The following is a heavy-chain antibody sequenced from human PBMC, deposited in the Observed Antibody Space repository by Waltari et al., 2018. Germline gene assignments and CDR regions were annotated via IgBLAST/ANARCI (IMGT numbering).Heavy chain of an antibody. Sequence: VQLLESGGGLVQPGGSLRLSCAASGFTFSSYAMSWVRQALGKGLEGVSAISGSGGSTYYADSVKGRFTISRDKSKNTLYLQMNSLRAEDTAVYYCAKDQDTWQLVPYDYWGQGTLVTVSS. V-gene: IGHV3-23*01. CDR3: AKDQDTWQLVPYDY. J-gene: IGHJ4*02. D-gene: IGHD6-6*01. CDR1: GFTFSSYA. CDR2: ISGSGGST.